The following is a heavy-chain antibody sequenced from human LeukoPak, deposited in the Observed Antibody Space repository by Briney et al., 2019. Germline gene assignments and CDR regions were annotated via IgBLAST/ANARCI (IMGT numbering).Heavy chain of an antibody. D-gene: IGHD3-10*01. J-gene: IGHJ3*02. V-gene: IGHV3-53*01. CDR2: IYSGGST. CDR3: ARAGLAGHDAFDI. CDR1: GFTVSRNY. Sequence: PGGSLRLSCAASGFTVSRNYMSWVRQAPGKGLEWLSLIYSGGSTYYAGSVKGRFTISRDNSKNTLYLQMNSLRGEDTAVYYCARAGLAGHDAFDIWGQGTVVTVSS.